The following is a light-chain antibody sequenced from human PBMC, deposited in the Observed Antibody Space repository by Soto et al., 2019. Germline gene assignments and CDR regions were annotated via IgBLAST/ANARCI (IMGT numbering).Light chain of an antibody. J-gene: IGLJ1*01. CDR1: NIGSKG. Sequence: SYELTQPPSVSVAPGKTARITCGGNNIGSKGVHWYQQKPGQAPVLVIYYDSDRPSGIPERFSGSNSGNTATLTISRVEAGDEADYYCQVWDSSSDHHVFGTGTKLTVL. CDR2: YDS. CDR3: QVWDSSSDHHV. V-gene: IGLV3-21*04.